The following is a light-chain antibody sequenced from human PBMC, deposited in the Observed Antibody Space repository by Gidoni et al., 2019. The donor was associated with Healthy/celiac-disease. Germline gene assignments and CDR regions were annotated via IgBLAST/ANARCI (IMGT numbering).Light chain of an antibody. CDR1: QSISSW. V-gene: IGKV1-5*01. CDR3: QQYNSYSRYT. Sequence: DIQMNQSPSTLSASVGDRVTITCRASQSISSWLAWYQQQPGKDPKLLIYDASSLESGVPSRFSGSGSGTEFTLTISSLQPDDFATYYCQQYNSYSRYTFGQGTKLEIK. J-gene: IGKJ2*01. CDR2: DAS.